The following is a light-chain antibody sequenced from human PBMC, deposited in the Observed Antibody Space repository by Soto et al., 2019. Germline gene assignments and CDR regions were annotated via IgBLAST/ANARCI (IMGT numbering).Light chain of an antibody. Sequence: DIQMTQSPSTLSASVGDRVTITCRASQRISCWLAWYQQKSGKAPNLLIYEASILQRGVPSRFSGSNSGTDFTLTISSLQAEDFATYYCQQTRSYPSTFGGGTKVDNK. V-gene: IGKV1-5*01. CDR2: EAS. J-gene: IGKJ4*01. CDR3: QQTRSYPST. CDR1: QRISCW.